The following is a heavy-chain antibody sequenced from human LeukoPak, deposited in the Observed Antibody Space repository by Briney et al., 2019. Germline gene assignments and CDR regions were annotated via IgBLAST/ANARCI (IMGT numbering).Heavy chain of an antibody. CDR3: ARDPLPNTYDLAFDI. D-gene: IGHD3-3*01. Sequence: ASVTVSCKASGYTFTSYDINWVRQAPGQGLEWMGWMNPNSGNTVYAQKFQGRVTITRNTSISTAYMELSSLRSEDTAVYYCARDPLPNTYDLAFDIWGQGTMVTVSS. V-gene: IGHV1-8*03. CDR2: MNPNSGNT. CDR1: GYTFTSYD. J-gene: IGHJ3*02.